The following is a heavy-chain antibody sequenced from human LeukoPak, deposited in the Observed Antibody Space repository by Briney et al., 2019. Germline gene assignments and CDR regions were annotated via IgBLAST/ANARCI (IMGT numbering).Heavy chain of an antibody. Sequence: ASVKVSCKVSGYTLTELSMHWVGQAPGKGLEGMGGFDPEDGETIYAQKFQGRVTMTEDTSTDTAYMELSSLRSEDTAVYYCATVRGSGWRMDYWGQGTLVTVSS. CDR1: GYTLTELS. CDR2: FDPEDGET. V-gene: IGHV1-24*01. D-gene: IGHD6-19*01. J-gene: IGHJ4*02. CDR3: ATVRGSGWRMDY.